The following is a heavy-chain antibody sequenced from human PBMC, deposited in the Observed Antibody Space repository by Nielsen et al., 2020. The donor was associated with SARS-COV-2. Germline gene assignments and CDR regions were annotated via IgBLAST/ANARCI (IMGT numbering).Heavy chain of an antibody. CDR2: IGSDESIT. CDR3: AREMGGSSRHFDY. V-gene: IGHV3-74*01. J-gene: IGHJ4*02. Sequence: GESLKISCAASGFTFNTYAMNWVRQAPGKGLVWVSRIGSDESITNYVDSVKGRFTISRDNAKNTLYLQMNSLRAEDTAVYYCAREMGGSSRHFDYWGQGTLVTVSS. CDR1: GFTFNTYA. D-gene: IGHD6-13*01.